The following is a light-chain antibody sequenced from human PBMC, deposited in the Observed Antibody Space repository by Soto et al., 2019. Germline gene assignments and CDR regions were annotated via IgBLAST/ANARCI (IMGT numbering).Light chain of an antibody. CDR1: SSDVGGYNY. CDR3: SSYTSSSAYV. Sequence: QSALTQPASVSGSPGQSITISCTGTSSDVGGYNYVSWYQQHPGKAPKLMIYDVSNRPSGVSNRFSGSKSGNTASLTISGLKAEDEADYYGSSYTSSSAYVFGTGTKVTVL. J-gene: IGLJ1*01. V-gene: IGLV2-14*01. CDR2: DVS.